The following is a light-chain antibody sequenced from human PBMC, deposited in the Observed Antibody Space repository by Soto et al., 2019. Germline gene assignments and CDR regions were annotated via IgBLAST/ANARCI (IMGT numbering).Light chain of an antibody. V-gene: IGLV2-8*01. CDR2: EVS. J-gene: IGLJ3*02. CDR1: SSDVGGYNY. CDR3: ISYAGSNKWV. Sequence: QSALTQPPSASGSPGQSVTISCTGTSSDVGGYNYVSWYQHHPGKAPKVMIYEVSKRPSGVPDLFSGSKSGNTASLTVSGRQAEDEADYHCISYAGSNKWVFGGGTKLTVL.